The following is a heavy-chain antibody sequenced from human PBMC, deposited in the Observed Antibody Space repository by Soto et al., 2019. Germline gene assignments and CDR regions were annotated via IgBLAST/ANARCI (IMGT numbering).Heavy chain of an antibody. CDR1: GFTFSSYG. CDR2: ISYDGSNK. Sequence: QVQLVESGGGVVQPGRSLRLSCAASGFTFSSYGMHWVRQAPGKGLEWVAVISYDGSNKYYADSVKGRFTISRDNSKNTLYLQMNSLRAEDTAVYYCAKDRRRGQQLVPGYYYYYGMDVW. D-gene: IGHD6-13*01. J-gene: IGHJ6*01. V-gene: IGHV3-30*18. CDR3: AKDRRRGQQLVPGYYYYYGMDV.